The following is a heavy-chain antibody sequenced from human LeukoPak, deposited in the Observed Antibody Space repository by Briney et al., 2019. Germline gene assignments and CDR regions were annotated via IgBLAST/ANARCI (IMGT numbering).Heavy chain of an antibody. CDR3: VRGGCSGRYGDAFDI. V-gene: IGHV3-7*01. CDR1: VFTFSNSW. J-gene: IGHJ3*02. Sequence: GGSLRLSCAASVFTFSNSWMSWVRQAPGKGLEWVANMKHYGGENYFLDSVKGRFTISRDNAKNSLYLQMNSLRAEDTAVYYCVRGGCSGRYGDAFDIWGQGTLVTVSS. CDR2: MKHYGGEN. D-gene: IGHD6-19*01.